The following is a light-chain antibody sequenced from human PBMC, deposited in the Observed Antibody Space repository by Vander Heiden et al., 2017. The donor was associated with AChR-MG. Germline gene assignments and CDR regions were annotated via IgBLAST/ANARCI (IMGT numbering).Light chain of an antibody. Sequence: DTQMTQSPSTLSASVGDRVTITCRASQSISTWVAWYQQKPGTAPKLLIYTTSNLQSGVPSRFSGSGSGTEFTLTISSLQPDDFATYYCQQYHSYPYTFGQGTKLEIK. J-gene: IGKJ2*01. CDR1: QSISTW. V-gene: IGKV1-5*03. CDR2: TTS. CDR3: QQYHSYPYT.